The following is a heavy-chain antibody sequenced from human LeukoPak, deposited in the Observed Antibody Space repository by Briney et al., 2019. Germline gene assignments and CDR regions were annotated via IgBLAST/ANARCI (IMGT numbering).Heavy chain of an antibody. D-gene: IGHD6-13*01. CDR2: INSDGSST. Sequence: GGSLRLSCAASGFTFRSYWMHGLPHAPGKALVWVSSINSDGSSTSYADSVKGRFTISRDNAKNTLYLQMNSLRAEDTAVYYCARAAAEGFDYWGQGTLVTVSS. CDR1: GFTFRSYW. V-gene: IGHV3-74*01. J-gene: IGHJ4*02. CDR3: ARAAAEGFDY.